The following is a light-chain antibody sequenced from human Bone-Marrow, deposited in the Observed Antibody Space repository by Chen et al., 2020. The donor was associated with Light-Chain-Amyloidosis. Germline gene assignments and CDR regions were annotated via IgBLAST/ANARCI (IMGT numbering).Light chain of an antibody. J-gene: IGKJ4*01. CDR1: QSLLHSDGKTY. Sequence: DIVMSQTPLSLSVTPGQPASISCQSSQSLLHSDGKTYLYWYLQKPGQSPQLLIYEVSSRLSGVPDRFSGSGSGTDVTLKISRVEAEDVGVYYCRQGLHVPLTFGGGTKVEFK. V-gene: IGKV2-29*03. CDR2: EVS. CDR3: RQGLHVPLT.